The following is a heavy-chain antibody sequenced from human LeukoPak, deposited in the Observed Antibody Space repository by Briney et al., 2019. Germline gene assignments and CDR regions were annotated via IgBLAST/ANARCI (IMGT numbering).Heavy chain of an antibody. CDR1: GGDLSRYG. CDR3: ARDRIPAAPSYSYFYMDV. D-gene: IGHD6-13*01. CDR2: IIPIFGTK. Sequence: SVKVSCKASGGDLSRYGISWVRLAPGQGLEWMGGIIPIFGTKNYAQRFQGRVTITTDESTSAVYMELSSLRSEDTAVYYCARDRIPAAPSYSYFYMDVWGKGTTVTISS. V-gene: IGHV1-69*05. J-gene: IGHJ6*03.